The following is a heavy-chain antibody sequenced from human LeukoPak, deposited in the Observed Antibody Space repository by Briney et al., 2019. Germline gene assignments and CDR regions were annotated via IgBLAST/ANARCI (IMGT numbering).Heavy chain of an antibody. V-gene: IGHV3-23*01. CDR3: AKDFRSFELWSGSSFDY. D-gene: IGHD3-3*01. Sequence: PGGSLRLSCAASGFTFSSYAMSWVRQAPGKGLEWVSAISGSGGSTYYADSVKGRFTISRDNSKNTLYLQMNSLRAEDTAVYYCAKDFRSFELWSGSSFDYWGQGTLVTVSS. CDR1: GFTFSSYA. J-gene: IGHJ4*02. CDR2: ISGSGGST.